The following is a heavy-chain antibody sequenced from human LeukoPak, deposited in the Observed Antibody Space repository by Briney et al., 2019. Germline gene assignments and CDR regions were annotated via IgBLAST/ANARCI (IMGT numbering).Heavy chain of an antibody. V-gene: IGHV3-30-3*01. D-gene: IGHD2-2*01. Sequence: PGGSLRLSCAASGFTFSSYAMHWVRQAPGKGLEWVAVISYDGSNKYYADSVKGRFTISRDNSKNTLYLQMNSLRAEDTAVYYCARGTRRGNAFDIWGQGTMVTVSS. CDR3: ARGTRRGNAFDI. J-gene: IGHJ3*02. CDR1: GFTFSSYA. CDR2: ISYDGSNK.